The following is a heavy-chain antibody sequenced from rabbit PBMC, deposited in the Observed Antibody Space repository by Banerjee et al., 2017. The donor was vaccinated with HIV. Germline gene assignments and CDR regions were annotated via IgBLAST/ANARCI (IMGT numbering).Heavy chain of an antibody. CDR3: ARDFSSGWGALDL. CDR1: GFSSSSSYY. Sequence: QSLEESGGDLVKPGASLTLTCTASGFSSSSSYYMCWVRQAPGKGLEWIACIYDGDGSTYYASWVNGRFTISSDNAQNTVDLQMNILTAADTATYFCARDFSSGWGALDLWGPGTLVTVS. D-gene: IGHD4-1*01. V-gene: IGHV1S40*01. CDR2: IYDGDGST. J-gene: IGHJ6*01.